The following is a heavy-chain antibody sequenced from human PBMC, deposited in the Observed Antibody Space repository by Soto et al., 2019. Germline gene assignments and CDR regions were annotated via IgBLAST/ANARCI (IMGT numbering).Heavy chain of an antibody. J-gene: IGHJ4*02. CDR3: ARPYCSGGSCYSGYFDY. V-gene: IGHV1-3*01. Sequence: ASVKVSCKASGYTFTSYAMHWVRQAPGQRLEWMGWINAGNGNTKYSQKFQGRVTITRDTSASTAYMELSSLRSEDTAVYCCARPYCSGGSCYSGYFDYWGQGTLVTVSS. CDR1: GYTFTSYA. CDR2: INAGNGNT. D-gene: IGHD2-15*01.